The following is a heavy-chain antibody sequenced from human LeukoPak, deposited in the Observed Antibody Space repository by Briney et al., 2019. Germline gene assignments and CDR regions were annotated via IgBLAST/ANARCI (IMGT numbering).Heavy chain of an antibody. J-gene: IGHJ3*02. CDR3: ARDGYPRGNAFDI. D-gene: IGHD3-16*01. CDR2: IRYDGSNK. CDR1: GFTFSSYG. Sequence: GGSLRLSCAASGFTFSSYGMHWVRQAPGKGLEWVAFIRYDGSNKYYADSVKGRFTISRDNAKNSLYLQMNSLRAEDTAVYYCARDGYPRGNAFDIWGQGTMVTVSS. V-gene: IGHV3-30*02.